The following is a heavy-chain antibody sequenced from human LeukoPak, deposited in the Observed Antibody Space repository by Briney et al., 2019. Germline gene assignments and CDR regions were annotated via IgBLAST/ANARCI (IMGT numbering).Heavy chain of an antibody. CDR3: ATDRGWRTSGYYLYYFEY. J-gene: IGHJ4*02. D-gene: IGHD3-3*01. CDR1: GFTFSDYY. V-gene: IGHV3-7*01. CDR2: IKHDGSEK. Sequence: GSLRLSCAASGFTFSDYYMSWIRQAPGKGLEWVASIKHDGSEKYYVDSVRGRFTISRDNTKNSLYLQMSSLRAEDTAVYYCATDRGWRTSGYYLYYFEYWGQGTLVTFSS.